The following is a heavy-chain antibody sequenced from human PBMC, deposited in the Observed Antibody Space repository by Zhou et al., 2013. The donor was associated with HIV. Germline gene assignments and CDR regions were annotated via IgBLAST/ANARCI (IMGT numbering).Heavy chain of an antibody. Sequence: QVQLVQSGAEVKKPGSSVKVSCKASGDTFGSYAISWVRQTPGQGLEWMGGIIPMHGAANYAQKFRGRVTITTDESTSTAYMELTSLTYEDTAVYYCASPGSVTTVAYFDYWGQGTLVTVSS. CDR3: ASPGSVTTVAYFDY. D-gene: IGHD4-17*01. CDR2: IIPMHGAA. V-gene: IGHV1-69*05. CDR1: GDTFGSYA. J-gene: IGHJ4*02.